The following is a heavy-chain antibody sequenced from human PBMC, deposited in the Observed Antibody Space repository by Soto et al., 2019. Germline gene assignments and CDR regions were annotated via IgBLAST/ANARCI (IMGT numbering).Heavy chain of an antibody. J-gene: IGHJ4*02. Sequence: GGSLRLSCTASGFTFGDYAMSWFRQAPGKGLEWVGFIRGKAYGGTTEYAASVKGRFTISRDDSKSIAYLQMNSLKTEDTAVYYCTSRPSCSSTSPCVDYWGQGTLVTVSS. CDR2: IRGKAYGGTT. V-gene: IGHV3-49*03. D-gene: IGHD2-2*01. CDR1: GFTFGDYA. CDR3: TSRPSCSSTSPCVDY.